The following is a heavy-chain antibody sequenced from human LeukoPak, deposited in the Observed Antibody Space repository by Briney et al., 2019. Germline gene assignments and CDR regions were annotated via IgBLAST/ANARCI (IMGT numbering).Heavy chain of an antibody. CDR2: LSYDGGNK. Sequence: PGGSLRLSCAASGFTFTDYGMHWVRQAPGKGLEWVAVLSYDGGNKYYADSVKGRFTISRDNSKNTLYLQMNSLTAEDTALYYCSKALNYDSSAAVDYWGQGTLVTVSS. CDR3: SKALNYDSSAAVDY. CDR1: GFTFTDYG. D-gene: IGHD3-22*01. J-gene: IGHJ4*02. V-gene: IGHV3-30*18.